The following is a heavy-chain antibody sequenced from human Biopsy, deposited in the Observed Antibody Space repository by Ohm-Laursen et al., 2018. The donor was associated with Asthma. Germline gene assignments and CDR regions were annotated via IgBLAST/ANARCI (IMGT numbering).Heavy chain of an antibody. CDR1: GFTFRSYA. D-gene: IGHD4-17*01. CDR3: AKRRGYSDDFDY. J-gene: IGHJ4*01. Sequence: SLRLSCAASGFTFRSYAMHWVRQAPGKGLEWVAVGGSYYDGGLKYYADSVNGRFTVSRDNSQNTLYLQMISLRTDDTAVYYCAKRRGYSDDFDYWGHGTLVTVSS. V-gene: IGHV3-30-3*02. CDR2: GGSYYDGGLK.